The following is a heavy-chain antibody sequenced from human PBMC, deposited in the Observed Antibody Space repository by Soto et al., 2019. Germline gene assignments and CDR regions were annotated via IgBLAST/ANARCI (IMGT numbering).Heavy chain of an antibody. CDR1: GFTFSSYG. V-gene: IGHV3-7*01. Sequence: GGSLRLSCAASGFTFSSYGMHWVRQAPGKGLEWVANIKQDGSEKYYVDSVKGRFTISRDNAKNSLYLQMNSLRAEDTAVYYWARGAAATTQWGQGTLVTVSS. J-gene: IGHJ4*02. D-gene: IGHD6-25*01. CDR2: IKQDGSEK. CDR3: ARGAAATTQ.